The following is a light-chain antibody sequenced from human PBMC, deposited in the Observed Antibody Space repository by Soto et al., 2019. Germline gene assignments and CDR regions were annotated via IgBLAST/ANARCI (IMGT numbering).Light chain of an antibody. Sequence: QSVLTQPPSASGSPGQSVTISCTGTSSDVGGYNYVSWYQQLPGKAPKLMIYEVNKRPSGVPDRFSGSKSGNTASLTVSGLQAEDEAGYYCSSHAGSNNLVFGGGTKVTVL. CDR3: SSHAGSNNLV. J-gene: IGLJ3*02. CDR1: SSDVGGYNY. CDR2: EVN. V-gene: IGLV2-8*01.